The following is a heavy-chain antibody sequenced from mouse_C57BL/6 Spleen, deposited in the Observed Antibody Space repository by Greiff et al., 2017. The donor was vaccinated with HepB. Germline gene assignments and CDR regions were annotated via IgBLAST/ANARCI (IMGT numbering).Heavy chain of an antibody. CDR3: ASPYGSFDY. J-gene: IGHJ2*01. CDR2: INPNNGGT. Sequence: EVQLQQSGPELVKPGASVKISCKASGYTFTDYYMNWVKQSHGKSLEWIGDINPNNGGTSYNQKFKGKATLTVDKSSSTAYMELRSLTSEDSAVYYCASPYGSFDYWGQGTTLTVSS. D-gene: IGHD2-2*01. V-gene: IGHV1-26*01. CDR1: GYTFTDYY.